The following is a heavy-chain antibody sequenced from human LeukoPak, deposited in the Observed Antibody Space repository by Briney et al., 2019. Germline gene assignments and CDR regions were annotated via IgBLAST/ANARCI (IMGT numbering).Heavy chain of an antibody. CDR1: GFTFSSYA. V-gene: IGHV3-23*01. CDR3: ARIGAGSSRDY. J-gene: IGHJ4*02. CDR2: IRGSGGTT. D-gene: IGHD6-13*01. Sequence: GRSLRLSCTASGFTFSSYAMSWVRQAPRKGLEWVSTIRGSGGTTYYADSVKGRFTISRDNAKNSLYLQMNSLRAEDTAVYYCARIGAGSSRDYWGQGTLVTVSS.